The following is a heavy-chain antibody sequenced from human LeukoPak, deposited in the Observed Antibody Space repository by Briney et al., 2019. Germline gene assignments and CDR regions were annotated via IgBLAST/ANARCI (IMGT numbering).Heavy chain of an antibody. D-gene: IGHD3-22*01. Sequence: GGSLRLSCAASGFTFSSYWMSWVRQAPGKGLEWVANIKQDGSEKNYVDSVKGRFTISRDNAKNSPYLQMNSLRAEDMAVYYCARAVYDSSGLGNYWGQGTQVTVSS. J-gene: IGHJ4*02. CDR1: GFTFSSYW. CDR3: ARAVYDSSGLGNY. V-gene: IGHV3-7*01. CDR2: IKQDGSEK.